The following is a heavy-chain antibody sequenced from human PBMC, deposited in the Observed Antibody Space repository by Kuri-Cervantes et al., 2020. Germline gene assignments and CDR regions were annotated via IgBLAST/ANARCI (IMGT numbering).Heavy chain of an antibody. Sequence: GGSLRLSCAASGFTFGDYGMTWVRQAPGKGLEWVSGINWNGGSTGYADSVKGRFTISRDNAKNSLYLQMNSLRAEDTAVYYCARDHSSSPGYYYYYMDVWGKGTTVTVSS. CDR3: ARDHSSSPGYYYYYMDV. CDR2: INWNGGST. V-gene: IGHV3-20*04. D-gene: IGHD6-6*01. CDR1: GFTFGDYG. J-gene: IGHJ6*03.